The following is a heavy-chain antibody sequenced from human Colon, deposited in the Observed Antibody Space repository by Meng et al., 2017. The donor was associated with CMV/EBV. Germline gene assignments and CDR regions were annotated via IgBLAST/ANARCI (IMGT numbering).Heavy chain of an antibody. CDR1: GFSLTTTGAG. V-gene: IGHV2-5*02. CDR3: ARHSLTILTD. D-gene: IGHD2-8*02. CDR2: IHWDDDK. J-gene: IGHJ4*02. Sequence: TLEASGPAPVTPPQTLTPTCTFSGFSLTTTGAGVARARQPPGKAPELLALIHWDDDKRYSPSLKNRLNITKDTSKNQVALSMTDLDPADTGTFYCARHSLTILTDWGQGALVTVSS.